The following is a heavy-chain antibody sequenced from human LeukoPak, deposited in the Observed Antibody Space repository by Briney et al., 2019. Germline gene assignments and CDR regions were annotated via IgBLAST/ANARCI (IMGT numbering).Heavy chain of an antibody. CDR1: GGSITSYF. Sequence: SETLSLTCTVSGGSITSYFWSWIRQPPGKRLEWMRYIYTDGSTNSNPSLKSRVTISLDTSKSQFSLNLTSVTAADTAVYHCARHFRGFEESAYDFWGQGTLVTVSS. D-gene: IGHD3-10*01. V-gene: IGHV4-4*09. J-gene: IGHJ4*02. CDR2: IYTDGST. CDR3: ARHFRGFEESAYDF.